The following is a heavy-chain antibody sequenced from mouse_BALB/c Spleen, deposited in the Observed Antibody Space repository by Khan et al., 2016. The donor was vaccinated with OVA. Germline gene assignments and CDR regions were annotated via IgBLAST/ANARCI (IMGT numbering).Heavy chain of an antibody. CDR2: ISYSGST. V-gene: IGHV3-1*02. Sequence: EVKLEESGPGLVKPSQSLSLTWTVTGYSITSGYGWNWTRQFPGNKLEWMGYISYSGSTNYYQSLKSRIPITRDTSKNKFFLQLNAVTTEDTATYSYASTAMIEYWGQGTTLTVSS. CDR3: ASTAMIEY. J-gene: IGHJ2*01. D-gene: IGHD1-2*01. CDR1: GYSITSGYG.